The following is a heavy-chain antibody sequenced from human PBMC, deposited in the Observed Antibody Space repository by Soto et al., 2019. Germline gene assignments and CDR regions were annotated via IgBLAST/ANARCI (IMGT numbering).Heavy chain of an antibody. V-gene: IGHV3-7*01. CDR3: ARDDYKGARDY. J-gene: IGHJ4*02. CDR1: GFTFSSHW. CDR2: IKHDGSET. Sequence: EVQLVESAGGLVQPGGSLRLSCAASGFTFSSHWMSWVRQAPGKGLEWVANIKHDGSETYYVDSVKGRFTISRDNAKNSPYLQIHSLIAEDTAVYYCARDDYKGARDYWGRGTLVTVSS. D-gene: IGHD4-4*01.